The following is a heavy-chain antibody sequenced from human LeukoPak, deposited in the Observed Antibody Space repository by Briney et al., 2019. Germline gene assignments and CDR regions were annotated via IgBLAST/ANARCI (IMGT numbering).Heavy chain of an antibody. D-gene: IGHD3-10*01. J-gene: IGHJ4*02. CDR3: AREGDYGSGSRGFDY. V-gene: IGHV4-30-2*01. Sequence: SQTLSLTCAVSVGSISSGCYSWSWIRQPPGKGLEWIGYIYHSGSTYYNPSLKSRVTISVDRSKNQFSLKLSSVTAADTAVYYCAREGDYGSGSRGFDYWGQGTLVTVSS. CDR1: VGSISSGCYS. CDR2: IYHSGST.